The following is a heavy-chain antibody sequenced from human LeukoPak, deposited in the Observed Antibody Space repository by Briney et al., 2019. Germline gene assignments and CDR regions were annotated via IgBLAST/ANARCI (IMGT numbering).Heavy chain of an antibody. J-gene: IGHJ4*02. CDR3: ARGDHYDSSGYYFQPPFFDY. D-gene: IGHD3-22*01. CDR2: IYPGDSDT. V-gene: IGHV5-51*01. CDR1: GYSFTSYW. Sequence: GESLKISCKGSGYSFTSYWIGWVRQMPGKGLEWMGIIYPGDSDTRYSPSFQGQVTISADKSISTAYLQWSSLKASDTAMYYCARGDHYDSSGYYFQPPFFDYWGQGTLVTVSS.